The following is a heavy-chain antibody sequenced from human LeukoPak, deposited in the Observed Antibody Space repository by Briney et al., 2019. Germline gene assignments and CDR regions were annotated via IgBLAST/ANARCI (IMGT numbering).Heavy chain of an antibody. CDR3: AKDAQRGFDYSNSLEY. CDR2: IWSDGSNQ. D-gene: IGHD4-11*01. V-gene: IGHV3-33*06. CDR1: KFTFSHYG. Sequence: PGRSLRLSCAASKFTFSHYGMHWVRQALGKGLQWVAVIWSDGSNQYYADSVKGRFTISRDNSNNMVYLQMNSLRADDTGVYYCAKDAQRGFDYSNSLEYWGQGALVTVSS. J-gene: IGHJ4*02.